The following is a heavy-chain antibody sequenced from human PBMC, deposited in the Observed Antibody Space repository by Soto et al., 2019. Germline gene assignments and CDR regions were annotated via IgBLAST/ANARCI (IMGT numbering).Heavy chain of an antibody. CDR3: AREARYCSSTSCPWTS. J-gene: IGHJ3*01. CDR1: GYTFTSYG. CDR2: ISAYNGNT. Sequence: QVQLVQSGAEVKKPGASVKVSCKASGYTFTSYGISWVRQAPGQGLEWMGWISAYNGNTNYAQKLQGRVTMTTDTAPSTAYMELRSLRSDDTAVYYCAREARYCSSTSCPWTSWGQGTMVTVSS. V-gene: IGHV1-18*04. D-gene: IGHD2-2*01.